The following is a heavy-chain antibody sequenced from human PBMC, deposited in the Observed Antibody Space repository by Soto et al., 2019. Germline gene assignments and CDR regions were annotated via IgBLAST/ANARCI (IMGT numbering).Heavy chain of an antibody. CDR3: ARGLRKQQLVGAGKNWFDP. D-gene: IGHD6-13*01. CDR2: INHSGST. J-gene: IGHJ5*02. CDR1: GGSFSGYY. V-gene: IGHV4-34*01. Sequence: QVQLQQWGAGLLKPSETLSLTCAVYGGSFSGYYWSWSWIRQPPGKGLEWIGEINHSGSTNYNPSLKSRATISVDMSTNQFSLKLSSVTAADTAVYYCARGLRKQQLVGAGKNWFDPWGQGTLVTVSS.